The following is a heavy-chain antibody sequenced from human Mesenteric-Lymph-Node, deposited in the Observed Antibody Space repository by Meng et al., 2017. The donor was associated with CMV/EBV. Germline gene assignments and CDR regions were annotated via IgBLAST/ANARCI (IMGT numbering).Heavy chain of an antibody. V-gene: IGHV3-48*04. CDR1: GFTFSSYS. J-gene: IGHJ3*02. D-gene: IGHD1-26*01. CDR3: ASGGSYLGGDAFDI. CDR2: ISSSSSTI. Sequence: GESLKISCAASGFTFSSYSMNWVRQAPGKGLEWVSYISSSSSTIYYADSVKGRFTISRDNAKNSLYLQMNSLRAEDTAVYYCASGGSYLGGDAFDIWGQGTMVTVSS.